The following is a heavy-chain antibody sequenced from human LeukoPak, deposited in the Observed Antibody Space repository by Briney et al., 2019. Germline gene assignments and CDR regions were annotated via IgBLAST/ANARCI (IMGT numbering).Heavy chain of an antibody. Sequence: GGSLRLSCSASGFTFSSYGMHWVRQAPGKGLEWVAVISYDGSNKYYADSVKGRFTISRDNSKNTLYLQMNSLRAEDTAVYYCAREIGIAAAGRGGGFDYWGQGTLVTVSS. CDR1: GFTFSSYG. D-gene: IGHD6-13*01. CDR3: AREIGIAAAGRGGGFDY. V-gene: IGHV3-30*19. CDR2: ISYDGSNK. J-gene: IGHJ4*02.